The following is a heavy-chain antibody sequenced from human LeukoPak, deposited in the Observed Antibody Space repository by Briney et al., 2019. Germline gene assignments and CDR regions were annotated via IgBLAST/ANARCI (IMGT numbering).Heavy chain of an antibody. CDR2: INAGNGNT. Sequence: ASVKVSCKASGYTFTSYAMHWVRQAPGQRLEWMGWINAGNGNTKYSQKFQGRVTMTRDTSTSTVYMELSSLRSEDTAVYYCARAVPASDYYDSSGYFGYWGQGTLVTVSS. CDR1: GYTFTSYA. CDR3: ARAVPASDYYDSSGYFGY. V-gene: IGHV1-3*01. J-gene: IGHJ4*02. D-gene: IGHD3-22*01.